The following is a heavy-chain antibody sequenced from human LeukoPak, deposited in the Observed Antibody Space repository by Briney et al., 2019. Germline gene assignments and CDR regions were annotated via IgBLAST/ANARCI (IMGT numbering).Heavy chain of an antibody. V-gene: IGHV4-59*08. CDR3: AGTRYYDILTGDDAFDI. J-gene: IGHJ3*02. CDR2: IYYSGST. D-gene: IGHD3-9*01. CDR1: GGSISSYY. Sequence: SDTLSLTCTVSGGSISSYYWSWIRQPPGEVLEWIGYIYYSGSTNYNPSLNSRLTISLDTSKNQFSLKLSSVTAADTAVYYCAGTRYYDILTGDDAFDIWGQGTMVTVSS.